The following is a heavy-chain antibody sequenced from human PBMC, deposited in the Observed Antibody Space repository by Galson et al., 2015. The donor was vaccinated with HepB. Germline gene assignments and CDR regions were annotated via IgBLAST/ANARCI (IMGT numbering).Heavy chain of an antibody. CDR2: INAANGNT. V-gene: IGHV1-3*01. CDR3: AKDERGYCSGDSCYRWFDP. Sequence: SVKVSCKASGYTFTNYAIHWVRQAPGQGLEWMGWINAANGNTRYSQKLQGRVIISRDTSTNTCYMELSSLQSEDTAVYYCAKDERGYCSGDSCYRWFDPWGQGTLVT. J-gene: IGHJ5*02. CDR1: GYTFTNYA. D-gene: IGHD2-15*01.